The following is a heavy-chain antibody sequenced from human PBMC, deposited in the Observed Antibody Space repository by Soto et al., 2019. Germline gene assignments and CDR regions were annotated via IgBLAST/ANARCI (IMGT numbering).Heavy chain of an antibody. Sequence: GASVKVSCKASGYTFTSYGISWVRQAPGQGLEWMGWISAYNGNTNYAQKLQGRVTMTTDTSTSTAYMELRSLRSDDTAVYYCARDSGLAVAGSAFDIWVQGTMVTVSS. CDR1: GYTFTSYG. J-gene: IGHJ3*02. CDR3: ARDSGLAVAGSAFDI. CDR2: ISAYNGNT. V-gene: IGHV1-18*04. D-gene: IGHD6-19*01.